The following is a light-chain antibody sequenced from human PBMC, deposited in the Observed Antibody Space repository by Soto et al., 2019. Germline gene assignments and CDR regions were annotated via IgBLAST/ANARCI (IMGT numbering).Light chain of an antibody. V-gene: IGLV2-14*01. Sequence: QSVLTQPASVSGSPGQSITISCTGTSSDVGGYYYVSWYQHHPGKAPKLMFYQVSNRPSGVSNRFSGSKSGNTASLTISGLQAEDEADYYCSSYTSSNTFYVFGTGTKVTVL. CDR3: SSYTSSNTFYV. CDR2: QVS. CDR1: SSDVGGYYY. J-gene: IGLJ1*01.